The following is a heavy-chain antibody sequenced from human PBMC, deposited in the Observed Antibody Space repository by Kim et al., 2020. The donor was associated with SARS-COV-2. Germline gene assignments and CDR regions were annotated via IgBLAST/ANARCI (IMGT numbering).Heavy chain of an antibody. D-gene: IGHD3-10*01. Sequence: YYPGAVKGRFTISRENAKHSLYLQMNSLRAGDTAVYYCARSSMVRGDFDYWGQGTLVTVSS. CDR3: ARSSMVRGDFDY. J-gene: IGHJ4*02. V-gene: IGHV3-13*01.